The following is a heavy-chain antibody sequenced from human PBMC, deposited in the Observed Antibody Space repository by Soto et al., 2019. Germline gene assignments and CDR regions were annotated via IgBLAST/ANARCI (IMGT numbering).Heavy chain of an antibody. V-gene: IGHV3-7*03. CDR1: GFTFSSYW. CDR2: IKQDGSEK. CDR3: AQATRGRDGYPYYFDY. D-gene: IGHD2-21*01. Sequence: PGGSLRLSCAASGFTFSSYWMSWVRQAPGKGLEWVANIKQDGSEKYYADSVKGRFTISRDNSKNTLYLQMNSLRAEDTAVYYCAQATRGRDGYPYYFDYWGQGTLVTGSS. J-gene: IGHJ4*02.